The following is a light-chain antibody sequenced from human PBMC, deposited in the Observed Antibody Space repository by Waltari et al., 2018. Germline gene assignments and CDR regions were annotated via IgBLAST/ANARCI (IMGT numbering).Light chain of an antibody. J-gene: IGKJ5*01. Sequence: DIQMTQSPSSVSAFIGDRVIITCRASKGISNLLAWYQHKPGKAPKLLISAASILQSGVPSRFSGSGSGTDFTLIISSLQPEDFATYYCQQSNSFPVTFGQGTRLEIK. CDR3: QQSNSFPVT. V-gene: IGKV1-12*01. CDR2: AAS. CDR1: KGISNL.